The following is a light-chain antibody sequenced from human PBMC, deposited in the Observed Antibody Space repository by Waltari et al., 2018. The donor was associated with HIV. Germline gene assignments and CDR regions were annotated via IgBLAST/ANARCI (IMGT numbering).Light chain of an antibody. V-gene: IGKV2-28*01. CDR2: LGS. J-gene: IGKJ2*01. CDR3: IQVLQAPYT. Sequence: VMTQSPLSLTVTPGEPASISCRSRRSLLRDNGTNYVDWDLQKPGQSPQPLLSLGSNRALGVPDRFSGSGSGTNFTLKISRVEAEDIGIYYCIQVLQAPYTFGQGTKLEIK. CDR1: RSLLRDNGTNY.